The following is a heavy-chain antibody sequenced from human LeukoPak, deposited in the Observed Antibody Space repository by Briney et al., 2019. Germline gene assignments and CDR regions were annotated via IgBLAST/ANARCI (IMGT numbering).Heavy chain of an antibody. J-gene: IGHJ4*02. D-gene: IGHD1-26*01. Sequence: GGSLRLSCAASGFTFSSYGMHWVRQAPGKGLEWVAFIRYDGSNKYYADSVKGRLTISRDNSKNTLYLQMNSLRAEDTAVYYCAKDRRSGSYMGDFDYWGQGTLVTVSS. CDR3: AKDRRSGSYMGDFDY. V-gene: IGHV3-30*02. CDR1: GFTFSSYG. CDR2: IRYDGSNK.